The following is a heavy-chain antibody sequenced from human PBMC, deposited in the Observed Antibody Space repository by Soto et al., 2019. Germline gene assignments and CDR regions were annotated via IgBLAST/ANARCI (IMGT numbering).Heavy chain of an antibody. Sequence: PSETLSLTCAVYGGSFSVYYWSLIRQPPGKGLEWIGEINHSGSTNYNPSLKSRVTISVDTSKNQFSLKLSSVTAADTAVYYCARGRWFGELLYRAYYYGMDVWGQGNPVTVSS. CDR3: ARGRWFGELLYRAYYYGMDV. J-gene: IGHJ6*02. D-gene: IGHD3-10*01. CDR1: GGSFSVYY. V-gene: IGHV4-34*01. CDR2: INHSGST.